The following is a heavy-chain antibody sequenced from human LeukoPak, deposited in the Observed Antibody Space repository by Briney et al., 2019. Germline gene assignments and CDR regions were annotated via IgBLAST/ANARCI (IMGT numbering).Heavy chain of an antibody. J-gene: IGHJ6*03. CDR2: IYYSGST. D-gene: IGHD2/OR15-2a*01. Sequence: SETLSPTCTVSGGSISSHYWSWIRQPPGKGLEWIGYIYYSGSTNYNPSLKSRVTISVDTSKNQFSLKLSSVTAADTAVYYCARLEYSGTYYYYYYMDVWGKGTTVTVSS. CDR3: ARLEYSGTYYYYYYMDV. V-gene: IGHV4-59*11. CDR1: GGSISSHY.